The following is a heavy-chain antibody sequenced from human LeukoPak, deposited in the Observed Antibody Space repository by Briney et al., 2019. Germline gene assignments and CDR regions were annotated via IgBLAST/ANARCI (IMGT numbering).Heavy chain of an antibody. J-gene: IGHJ5*02. Sequence: GGPLRLSCAASGFTFSDYYMSWSRRAPGKGLEGVSYISSSGSTIYYADSVKGRFTISRDNAKNSLYLQMNSLRAEDTAVYYCARGFITMIVVAYNCFDPWGQGTLVTVSS. D-gene: IGHD3-22*01. CDR3: ARGFITMIVVAYNCFDP. V-gene: IGHV3-11*04. CDR2: ISSSGSTI. CDR1: GFTFSDYY.